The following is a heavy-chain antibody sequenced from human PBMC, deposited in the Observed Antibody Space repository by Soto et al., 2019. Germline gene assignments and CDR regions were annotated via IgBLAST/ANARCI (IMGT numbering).Heavy chain of an antibody. J-gene: IGHJ6*02. Sequence: QVQLVESGGGVVQPGRSLRLSCAASGFTFSSYGMHWVRRAPGKGLEWVAVISYDGSNKYYADSVKGRFTISRDNSKNTLYLQMNSLRAEDTAVYYCAKDLGGMDVWGQGTTVTVSS. CDR1: GFTFSSYG. CDR3: AKDLGGMDV. CDR2: ISYDGSNK. V-gene: IGHV3-30*18.